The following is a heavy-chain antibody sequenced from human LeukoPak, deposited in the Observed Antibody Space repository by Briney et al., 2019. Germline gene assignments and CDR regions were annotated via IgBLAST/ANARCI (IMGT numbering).Heavy chain of an antibody. CDR2: ITNDGSST. Sequence: GGSLRLSCAASGLTFSSHWMHWVRQAPGKGLVWVSRITNDGSSTTYADSVKGRFTISRDNAKNMLYLQVNSLRAEDTAVYYCARDQYTYYYDSSGRPRVDYWGQGTLVTVSS. CDR3: ARDQYTYYYDSSGRPRVDY. CDR1: GLTFSSHW. J-gene: IGHJ4*02. D-gene: IGHD3-22*01. V-gene: IGHV3-74*01.